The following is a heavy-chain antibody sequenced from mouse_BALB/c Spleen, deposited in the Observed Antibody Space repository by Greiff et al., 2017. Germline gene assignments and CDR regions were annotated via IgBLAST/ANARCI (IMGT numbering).Heavy chain of an antibody. CDR3: ARSKGSSYPLYAMDY. CDR2: ISTYYGDA. D-gene: IGHD1-1*01. V-gene: IGHV1S137*01. Sequence: QVQLKESGAELVRPGVSVKISCKGSGYTFTDYAMHWVKQSHAKSLEWIGVISTYYGDASYNQKFKGKATMTVDKSFSTAYMELARLTSEDSAIYYCARSKGSSYPLYAMDYRGQGTSVTVSS. CDR1: GYTFTDYA. J-gene: IGHJ4*01.